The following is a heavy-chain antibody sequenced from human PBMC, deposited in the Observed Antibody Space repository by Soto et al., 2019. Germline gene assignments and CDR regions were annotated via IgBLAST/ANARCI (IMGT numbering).Heavy chain of an antibody. D-gene: IGHD1-1*01. CDR1: GGSISSGGYS. CDR3: ARATRRTRHTRGGYGMDV. CDR2: IYHSGST. Sequence: SETLCLTCAVSGGSISSGGYSWSWIRQPPGKGLEWIGYIYHSGSTYYNPSLKSRVTISVDRSKNQFSLKLSSVTAADTAVYYCARATRRTRHTRGGYGMDVWGQGTTVTVSS. J-gene: IGHJ6*02. V-gene: IGHV4-30-2*01.